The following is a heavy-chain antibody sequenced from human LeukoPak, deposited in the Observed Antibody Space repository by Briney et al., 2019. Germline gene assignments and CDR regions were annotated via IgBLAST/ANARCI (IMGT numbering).Heavy chain of an antibody. CDR3: ARTPPAFDI. V-gene: IGHV3-21*01. CDR2: ISSSSSYI. CDR1: GFTFSSYS. Sequence: GGSLRLSCAASGFTFSSYSMNWVRQASGKGLEWVPSISSSSSYIYYADSVEGRFTISRDNAQNSLYLQMNSLRAEDTAVYYCARTPPAFDIWGQGTMVTVSS. J-gene: IGHJ3*02. D-gene: IGHD2-15*01.